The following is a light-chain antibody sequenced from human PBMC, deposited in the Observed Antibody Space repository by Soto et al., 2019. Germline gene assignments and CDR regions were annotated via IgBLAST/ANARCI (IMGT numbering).Light chain of an antibody. V-gene: IGLV1-47*01. CDR3: ATWDDSLNGFYV. J-gene: IGLJ1*01. CDR2: RNN. CDR1: TSNIGSNY. Sequence: QSALTQPPSASGTPGQGVTISCSGSTSNIGSNYVYWYPQLPGTAPKLLIYRNNQRPSGVPDRFSGSKSGTSASLAISGLRSDDQADYFCATWDDSLNGFYVFGTGTKGTVL.